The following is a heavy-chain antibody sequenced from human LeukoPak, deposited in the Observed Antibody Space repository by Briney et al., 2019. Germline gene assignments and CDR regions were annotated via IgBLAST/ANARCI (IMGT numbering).Heavy chain of an antibody. CDR3: AKTRPYCSSTSCYRIWFDY. Sequence: GGSLRLSCSASGFTFSSYAMSWVRQTPGTGLEWVSSIYGSDSSTYYSDSVKGRFTISRDNSKNTLYLQMNSLRAEDTAVYYCAKTRPYCSSTSCYRIWFDYWGQGTLVTVSS. V-gene: IGHV3-23*05. J-gene: IGHJ4*02. D-gene: IGHD2-2*02. CDR2: IYGSDSST. CDR1: GFTFSSYA.